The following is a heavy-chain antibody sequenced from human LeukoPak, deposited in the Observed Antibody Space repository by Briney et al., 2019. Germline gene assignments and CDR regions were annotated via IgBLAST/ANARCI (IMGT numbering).Heavy chain of an antibody. Sequence: GGSLRLSCAASGFTFSSYEMNWVRQAPGKGLEWVSYISSSSSTIYYADSVKGRFTISRDNAKNSLYLQMNSLRAEDTAVYYCARSLVGASSFWGQGTLVTVSS. CDR1: GFTFSSYE. V-gene: IGHV3-48*01. CDR3: ARSLVGASSF. D-gene: IGHD1-26*01. J-gene: IGHJ4*02. CDR2: ISSSSSTI.